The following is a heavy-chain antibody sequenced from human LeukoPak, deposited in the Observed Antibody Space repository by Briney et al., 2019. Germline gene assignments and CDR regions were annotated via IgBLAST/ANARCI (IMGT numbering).Heavy chain of an antibody. V-gene: IGHV3-21*01. J-gene: IGHJ6*03. CDR1: GFTFSSYS. CDR3: AREGGDILTGYSSYYYMDV. D-gene: IGHD3-9*01. CDR2: ISSSSSYI. Sequence: GGSLRLSCAASGFTFSSYSMNWVRQAPGKGLERVSSISSSSSYIYYADSAKGRFTISRDNAKNSLYLQMNSLRAEDTAVYYGAREGGDILTGYSSYYYMDVWGKGTTVTVS.